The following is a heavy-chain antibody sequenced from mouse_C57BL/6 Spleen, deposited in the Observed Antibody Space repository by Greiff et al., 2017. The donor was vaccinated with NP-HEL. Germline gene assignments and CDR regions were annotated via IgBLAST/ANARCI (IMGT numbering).Heavy chain of an antibody. CDR1: GYTFTSYG. CDR3: ARRNWAVDY. V-gene: IGHV1-81*01. Sequence: QVQLKESGAELARPGASVKLSCKASGYTFTSYGISWVKQRTGQGLEWIGEIYPRSGNTYYNEKFKGKATLTADKSSSTAYMELRSLTSADSAVYFCARRNWAVDYWGQGTTLTVSS. CDR2: IYPRSGNT. J-gene: IGHJ2*01. D-gene: IGHD4-1*01.